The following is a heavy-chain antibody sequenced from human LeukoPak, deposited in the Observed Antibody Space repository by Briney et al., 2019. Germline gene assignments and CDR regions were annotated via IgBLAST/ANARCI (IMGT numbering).Heavy chain of an antibody. CDR3: ARIYNYGSGRDRFFEY. J-gene: IGHJ4*02. V-gene: IGHV3-23*01. CDR1: SFTFSYYA. Sequence: GGSLRLSCAASSFTFSYYAMGWVRQAPGKGLEWLSAISATGGTYYADSVKGRCTISRDNSKNTLYLQMNSLRVEDTAVYFCARIYNYGSGRDRFFEYWGQGTLVTVSS. CDR2: ISATGGT. D-gene: IGHD3-10*01.